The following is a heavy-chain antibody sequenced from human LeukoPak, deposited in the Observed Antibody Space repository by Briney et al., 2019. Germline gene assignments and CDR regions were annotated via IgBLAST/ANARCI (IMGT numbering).Heavy chain of an antibody. Sequence: SETLSLTCTVSGGSLSSYYWSWIRQPAGKGLEWIGRIYTSGSTNYNPSLKSRVTMSVDTSKNQFSLKLSSVTAADTAVYYCARELSTYYYGSGSPKWFDLWGQGTLVTVSS. J-gene: IGHJ5*02. D-gene: IGHD3-10*01. CDR1: GGSLSSYY. CDR2: IYTSGST. CDR3: ARELSTYYYGSGSPKWFDL. V-gene: IGHV4-4*07.